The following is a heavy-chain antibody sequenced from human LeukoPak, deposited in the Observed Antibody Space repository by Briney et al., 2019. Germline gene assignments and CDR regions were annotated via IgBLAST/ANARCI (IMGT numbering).Heavy chain of an antibody. J-gene: IGHJ4*02. V-gene: IGHV3-23*01. CDR3: AKDRGSGYHYFDY. CDR1: GFTFSSYA. CDR2: ISTSGESA. Sequence: GGSLRLSCPVSGFTFSSYAMSWVRQAPGRGLEWFSVISTSGESAYYADSVKGRFTISRDNSKNTMYLQMNSLRAEDTAVYYCAKDRGSGYHYFDYWGQGTLVTVSS. D-gene: IGHD3-22*01.